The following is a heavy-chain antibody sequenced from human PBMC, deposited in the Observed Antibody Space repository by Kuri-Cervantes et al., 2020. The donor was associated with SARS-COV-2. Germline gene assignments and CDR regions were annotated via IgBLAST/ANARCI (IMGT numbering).Heavy chain of an antibody. CDR1: GYSFTSYW. V-gene: IGHV5-51*01. D-gene: IGHD2-2*01. J-gene: IGHJ4*02. CDR3: SRHQYCSSTNCYEVDY. Sequence: KVFCNGSGYSFTSYWIGWVRQMPGKGLEWMGIIYPGDSDTRYSPSFQGQVNISADKSISTDYLQWSSLKVSDTARYYCSRHQYCSSTNCYEVDYWGQGTLVTVSS. CDR2: IYPGDSDT.